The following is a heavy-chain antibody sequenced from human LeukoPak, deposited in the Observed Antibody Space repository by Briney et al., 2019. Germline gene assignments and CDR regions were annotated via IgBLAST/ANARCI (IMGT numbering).Heavy chain of an antibody. V-gene: IGHV4-34*01. CDR2: INHSGST. CDR3: ARGLGT. CDR1: GGSFSGYY. J-gene: IGHJ5*02. Sequence: SETLSLTCAVYGGSFSGYYWSWIRQPPGKGLEWIGEINHSGSTNYNPSLKSRVTISVDTSKNQFTLKLSSVTAADTAVYYCARGLGTWGQGTLVTVSS. D-gene: IGHD7-27*01.